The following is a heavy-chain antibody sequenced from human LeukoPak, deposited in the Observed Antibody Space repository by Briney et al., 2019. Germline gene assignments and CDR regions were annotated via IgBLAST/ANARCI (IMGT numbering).Heavy chain of an antibody. V-gene: IGHV3-21*01. CDR2: ISSRSGYI. Sequence: GGSLRLSCAASGFTFSSYSMNWIRQAPGKGLEWVSSISSRSGYIYYADSVKGRFTISRDNAKNSLYLQMNSLRAEDTAVYYCARDFGRYYFDYWGQGTLVTVSS. CDR3: ARDFGRYYFDY. D-gene: IGHD3-10*01. CDR1: GFTFSSYS. J-gene: IGHJ4*02.